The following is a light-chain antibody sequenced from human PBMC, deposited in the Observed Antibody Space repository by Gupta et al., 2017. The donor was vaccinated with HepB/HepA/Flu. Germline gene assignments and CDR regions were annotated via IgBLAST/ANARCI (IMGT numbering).Light chain of an antibody. CDR2: GNS. J-gene: IGLJ1*01. Sequence: QSVLPQPPSVSGAPGQRVTISCTGSSSTIGAGYDVHWYQQLPGTAPKLLIYGNSNRPSGGPDRFSGSKSGTSASLAITGLQAEDEADYYCQSYDSSRSGSRVFGTGTKVTVL. CDR1: SSTIGAGYD. V-gene: IGLV1-40*01. CDR3: QSYDSSRSGSRV.